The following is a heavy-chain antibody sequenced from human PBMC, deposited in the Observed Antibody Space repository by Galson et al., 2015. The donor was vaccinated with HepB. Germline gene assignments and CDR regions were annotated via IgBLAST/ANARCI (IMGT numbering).Heavy chain of an antibody. Sequence: SLRLSCAASGFTFIRYSMNWVRQAPGKGLEWVSSISSSGSKIFYTDSVKGRFTISRDNAKNSLYLQLNSLRAEDTAVYYCARDSGYDFGVINYPPYYYYGMDVWGQGTTVTVSS. CDR1: GFTFIRYS. D-gene: IGHD3-3*01. V-gene: IGHV3-21*01. CDR2: ISSSGSKI. J-gene: IGHJ6*02. CDR3: ARDSGYDFGVINYPPYYYYGMDV.